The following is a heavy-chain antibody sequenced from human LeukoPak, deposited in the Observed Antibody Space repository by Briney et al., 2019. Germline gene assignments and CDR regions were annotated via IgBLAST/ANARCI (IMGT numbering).Heavy chain of an antibody. D-gene: IGHD1-26*01. CDR3: ARGGNYWPQWWFDP. J-gene: IGHJ5*02. CDR1: GGSFSGYY. Sequence: SETLSPTCAVYGGSFSGYYWSWIRQPPGKGLEWIGEINHSGSTNYNPSLKSRVTISADTSKNHFSLELNSVTPADTAVYYCARGGNYWPQWWFDPWGRGTLVSVSS. V-gene: IGHV4-34*01. CDR2: INHSGST.